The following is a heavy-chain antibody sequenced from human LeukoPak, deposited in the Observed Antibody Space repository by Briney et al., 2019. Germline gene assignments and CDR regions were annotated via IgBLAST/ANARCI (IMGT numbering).Heavy chain of an antibody. CDR1: GFTFSSYA. CDR3: AKRHYDTSGLDAFDI. CDR2: LIHSGANT. J-gene: IGHJ3*02. V-gene: IGHV3-23*01. D-gene: IGHD3-22*01. Sequence: PGGSLRLSCAASGFTFSSYAMSWVRQAPGKGLEWVLALIHSGANTYYADSVKGRFSISRGNSKNTLYLQMNSLRAEDTAVYYCAKRHYDTSGLDAFDIWGQGTTVTVSS.